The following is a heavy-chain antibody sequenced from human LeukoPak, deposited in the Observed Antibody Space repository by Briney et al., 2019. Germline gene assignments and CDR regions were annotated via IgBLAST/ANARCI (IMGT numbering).Heavy chain of an antibody. J-gene: IGHJ4*02. CDR1: GGSISSYY. D-gene: IGHD3-3*01. V-gene: IGHV4-59*12. CDR3: ARVPLRFLEPFDN. Sequence: PSETLSLTCTVSGGSISSYYWSWIRQPPGEEVEGIGYMYYSGSTNYNPSLKSRVAISVDTSKNQLSLKLNSVTAADTAVYYCARVPLRFLEPFDNWGQGTLVTVSS. CDR2: MYYSGST.